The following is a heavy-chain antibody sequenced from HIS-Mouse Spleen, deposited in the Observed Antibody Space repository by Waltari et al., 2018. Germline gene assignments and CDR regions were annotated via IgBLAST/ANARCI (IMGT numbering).Heavy chain of an antibody. J-gene: IGHJ2*01. CDR3: AREIPYSSSWYDWYFDL. CDR1: GGSISSSSYY. D-gene: IGHD6-13*01. CDR2: IYYSGST. Sequence: QLQLQESGPGLVKPSETLSLTCTVSGGSISSSSYYWGWIRQPPGKGLEGIGSIYYSGSTDYNPSVNSRVTISVDTSKNQLSLKLSSVTAADTAVYYCAREIPYSSSWYDWYFDLWGRGTLVTVSS. V-gene: IGHV4-39*07.